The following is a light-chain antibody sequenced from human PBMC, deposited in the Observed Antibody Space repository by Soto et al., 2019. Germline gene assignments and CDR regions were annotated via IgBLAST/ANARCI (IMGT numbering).Light chain of an antibody. V-gene: IGKV3-11*01. Sequence: EIVLTQSPATLSLSPGERATLSCRASQSVSSYLAWYQQKFGQAPRLLIYDASNRATGIPARFSGSGSATDFTLTISSLEPEDFGIYYCQQRYNWPLTFGQGTKVEIK. CDR1: QSVSSY. CDR3: QQRYNWPLT. J-gene: IGKJ1*01. CDR2: DAS.